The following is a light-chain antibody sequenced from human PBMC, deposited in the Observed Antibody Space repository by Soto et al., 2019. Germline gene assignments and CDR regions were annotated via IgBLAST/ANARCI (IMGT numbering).Light chain of an antibody. Sequence: DIQMTQSPSTLSASVGDRVTISCRASQSVSSCLAWYQQKPGKAPKLLIYDASILESGVPARFSGSGSGTEFTLTISSLQSDDFATYYCQQYNNYSPTFGQGTKVDIK. CDR2: DAS. CDR1: QSVSSC. J-gene: IGKJ1*01. CDR3: QQYNNYSPT. V-gene: IGKV1-5*01.